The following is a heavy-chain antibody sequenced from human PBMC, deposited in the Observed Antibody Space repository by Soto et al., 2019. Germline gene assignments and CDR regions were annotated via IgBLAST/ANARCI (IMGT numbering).Heavy chain of an antibody. J-gene: IGHJ4*02. Sequence: EVPVVESGGGLVQPGGSLRLSCAASGFSVTNNYMNWVRLAPGKGLEWVSIIDIGGNTYYADSVKDRFTISRDNSRNTLYLHMDSLRAEDTAVYYCARGRGSTGYLGREHYFDHWGQGTLVTVSP. V-gene: IGHV3-66*01. CDR1: GFSVTNNY. CDR2: IDIGGNT. D-gene: IGHD2-2*01. CDR3: ARGRGSTGYLGREHYFDH.